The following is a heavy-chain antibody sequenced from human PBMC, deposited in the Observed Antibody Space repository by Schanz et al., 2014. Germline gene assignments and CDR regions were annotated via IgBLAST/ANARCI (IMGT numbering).Heavy chain of an antibody. CDR2: ISYDGSNK. J-gene: IGHJ4*02. CDR1: EFTFSSYA. CDR3: ARDGVAATTDFEY. Sequence: QVQLVESGGGVVQPGRSLRLSCAASEFTFSSYAMHWVRQAPGKGLEWVAVISYDGSNKYYADSVKGRFTISRDNAKSSLHLQMNSLRADDTAVYYCARDGVAATTDFEYWGQGALVTVSS. V-gene: IGHV3-30*04. D-gene: IGHD1-1*01.